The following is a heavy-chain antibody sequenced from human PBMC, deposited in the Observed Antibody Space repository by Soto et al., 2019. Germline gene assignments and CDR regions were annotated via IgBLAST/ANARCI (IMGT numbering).Heavy chain of an antibody. CDR3: AREYDFWSGYYNYYYYGMDV. V-gene: IGHV3-21*01. Sequence: GGSLRLSCAASGFTFSSYSMNWVRQAPGKGLEWVSSISSSSSYIYYADSVKGRFTISRDNAKNSLYLQMNSLRAEDTAVYYCAREYDFWSGYYNYYYYGMDVWGQGTTVTVSS. D-gene: IGHD3-3*01. CDR2: ISSSSSYI. J-gene: IGHJ6*02. CDR1: GFTFSSYS.